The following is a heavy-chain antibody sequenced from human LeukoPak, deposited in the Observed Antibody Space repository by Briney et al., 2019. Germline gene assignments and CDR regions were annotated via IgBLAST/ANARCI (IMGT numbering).Heavy chain of an antibody. Sequence: SETLSLTCSVSGGSISDYFWGWVRQPPGKGLEWIGHVYYIGKPTCSPSLESRVSISVDTSKNQFSLELTSVTAADTAVYYCARRFRTGGDLHHDAYDVWGQGTVVTVSS. J-gene: IGHJ3*01. V-gene: IGHV4-59*12. CDR3: ARRFRTGGDLHHDAYDV. CDR1: GGSISDYF. CDR2: VYYIGKP. D-gene: IGHD3-16*01.